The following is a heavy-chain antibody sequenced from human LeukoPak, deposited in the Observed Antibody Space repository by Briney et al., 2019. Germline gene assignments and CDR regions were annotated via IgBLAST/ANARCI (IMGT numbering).Heavy chain of an antibody. Sequence: GGSLRLSCAASEFTFTSYSMNWVRQAPGKGLEWVSSISSGSSSMYYADSVKGRFTISRDNAKNSVYLQMNSLRAEDTAMYYCARDKGPPGELDYWGQGTLVTVSS. V-gene: IGHV3-21*01. CDR3: ARDKGPPGELDY. J-gene: IGHJ4*02. CDR1: EFTFTSYS. D-gene: IGHD7-27*01. CDR2: ISSGSSSM.